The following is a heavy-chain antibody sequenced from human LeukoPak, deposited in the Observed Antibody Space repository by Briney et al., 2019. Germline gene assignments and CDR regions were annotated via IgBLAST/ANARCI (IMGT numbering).Heavy chain of an antibody. V-gene: IGHV3-21*01. CDR1: GFTFSSYS. J-gene: IGHJ4*02. D-gene: IGHD3-16*02. CDR3: ARDLEDYDYVWGSCRYTVDY. Sequence: NAGGSLRLSCAASGFTFSSYSMNWVRQAPGKGLEWVSSISSSSSYIYYADSVKGRFTISRDNAKNSLYLQMNSLRAEDTAVYYCARDLEDYDYVWGSCRYTVDYWGQGTLVTVSS. CDR2: ISSSSSYI.